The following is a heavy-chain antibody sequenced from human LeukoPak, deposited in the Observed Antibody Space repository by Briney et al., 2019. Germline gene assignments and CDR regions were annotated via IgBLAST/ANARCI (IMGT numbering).Heavy chain of an antibody. CDR3: ARDVGSGSYYNTFDY. J-gene: IGHJ4*02. CDR2: MYNSGTA. Sequence: SETLSLTCSVSAGSMTSSDHCWGWIRQPPGKGLEYIGTMYNSGTAYYNPSLESRVTISLDTSKNQFSLKLSSVTAADTAVYDCARDVGSGSYYNTFDYWGQGTLVTVSS. V-gene: IGHV4-39*07. D-gene: IGHD3-10*01. CDR1: AGSMTSSDHC.